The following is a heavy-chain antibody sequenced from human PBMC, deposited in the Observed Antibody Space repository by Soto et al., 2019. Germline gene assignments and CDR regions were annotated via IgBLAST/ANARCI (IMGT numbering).Heavy chain of an antibody. V-gene: IGHV4-34*01. Sequence: QVQLQQWGAGLLKPSETLSLTCAVYGGSFSGYYWSWIRQPPGKGLEWIGEINHSGSTNYNPSIKSRVTISVDTSKNQFSLKLSSVTAADTAVYYCARNGGGYSYGYPYWGQGTLVTVSS. CDR3: ARNGGGYSYGYPY. J-gene: IGHJ4*02. CDR2: INHSGST. CDR1: GGSFSGYY. D-gene: IGHD5-18*01.